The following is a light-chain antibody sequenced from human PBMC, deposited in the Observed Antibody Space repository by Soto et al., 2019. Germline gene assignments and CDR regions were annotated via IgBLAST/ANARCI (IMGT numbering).Light chain of an antibody. CDR2: DAS. V-gene: IGKV1-5*01. Sequence: DIQMTQSPSTLSASVGERVTITCRASQSISSWLAWYQQKPGKAPKLLIYDASSLKSGVPSRFSGSGSGTEFTLTISSLQPDDFAIYYCHQYNTYSPYTFGQGTKLEI. CDR1: QSISSW. CDR3: HQYNTYSPYT. J-gene: IGKJ2*01.